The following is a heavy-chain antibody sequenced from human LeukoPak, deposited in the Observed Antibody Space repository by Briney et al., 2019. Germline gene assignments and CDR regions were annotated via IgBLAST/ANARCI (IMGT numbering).Heavy chain of an antibody. D-gene: IGHD4-17*01. V-gene: IGHV1-3*01. J-gene: IGHJ4*02. Sequence: ASVKVSCKASGYTFTSYAMHWVRQAPGQRLEWMGWINAGNGNTKYSQKFQGRVTITRDTSASTAYMELSSLRSEDTAVYYCARSPPLGDYDLGNHYYFDYWGQGTLVTVS. CDR2: INAGNGNT. CDR3: ARSPPLGDYDLGNHYYFDY. CDR1: GYTFTSYA.